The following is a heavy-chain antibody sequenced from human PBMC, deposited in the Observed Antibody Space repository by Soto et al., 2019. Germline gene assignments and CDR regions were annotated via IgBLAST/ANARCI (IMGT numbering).Heavy chain of an antibody. CDR2: ISGSGDGT. Sequence: EVQVLESGGGLVQPGGSLRLSCEAPGITFSSYAMSWVRQAAGKGLEWVSGISGSGDGTYYAGCVKGRFTISRDNSKNTLYLQMNSLRAEDTAVYYGSKEGLERLFNFDCWGQGTLVTVSS. V-gene: IGHV3-23*01. D-gene: IGHD1-1*01. CDR3: SKEGLERLFNFDC. CDR1: GITFSSYA. J-gene: IGHJ4*02.